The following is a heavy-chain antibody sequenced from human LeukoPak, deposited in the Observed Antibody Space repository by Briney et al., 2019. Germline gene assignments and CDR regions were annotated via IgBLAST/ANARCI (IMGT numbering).Heavy chain of an antibody. CDR2: ISAYNGNT. Sequence: ASVKVSCKASGYTFTSYGISWVRQAPGQGLEWMGWISAYNGNTNYAQNLQGRVTMTTDTSTSTAYMELRSLRSDDTAVYYCARDPDRGYCSSTSCYMDAFDIWGQGTMVTVSS. CDR3: ARDPDRGYCSSTSCYMDAFDI. D-gene: IGHD2-2*02. J-gene: IGHJ3*02. V-gene: IGHV1-18*01. CDR1: GYTFTSYG.